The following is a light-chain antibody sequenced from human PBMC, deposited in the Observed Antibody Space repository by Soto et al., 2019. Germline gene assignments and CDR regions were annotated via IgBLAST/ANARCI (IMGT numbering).Light chain of an antibody. Sequence: EIVMTQSPAILSVSPGERATLSCRASQIVSGNLAWYQQTPGQPPRLLIYAATTRAPGVPDRFSGSGSGTDFSLTISSLQSEDFAVYYCQQYNNWPPETFGQGTKLEIK. CDR1: QIVSGN. J-gene: IGKJ2*01. CDR3: QQYNNWPPET. CDR2: AAT. V-gene: IGKV3-15*01.